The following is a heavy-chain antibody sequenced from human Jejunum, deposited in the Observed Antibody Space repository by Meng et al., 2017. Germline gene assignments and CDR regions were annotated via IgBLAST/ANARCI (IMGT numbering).Heavy chain of an antibody. CDR3: AKNNWFDP. Sequence: HAQQQQWGRGLLKPSALLSPPGVVSGGSFSSYYWSWIRQPPGKGLEWIGEISHSGDTKYTPSLMSRVTISADTSKNQFSLKLTSVTAANTAVYYCAKNNWFDPWGQGTLVTVSS. V-gene: IGHV4-34*01. J-gene: IGHJ5*02. CDR2: ISHSGDT. CDR1: GGSFSSYY.